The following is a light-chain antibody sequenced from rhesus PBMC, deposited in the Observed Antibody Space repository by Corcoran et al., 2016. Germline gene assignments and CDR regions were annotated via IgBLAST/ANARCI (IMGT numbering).Light chain of an antibody. Sequence: ETVVTQSPATLSLSPGERATLSCRASQSVGSNLAWYQQRPGQAPKLLIDDASSRATGIPDRFSGSGSGTEFTLTISSLEPEDVGVYYCQQYNKGSTFGGGTKVESK. CDR3: QQYNKGST. J-gene: IGKJ4*01. V-gene: IGKV3-42*02. CDR1: QSVGSN. CDR2: DAS.